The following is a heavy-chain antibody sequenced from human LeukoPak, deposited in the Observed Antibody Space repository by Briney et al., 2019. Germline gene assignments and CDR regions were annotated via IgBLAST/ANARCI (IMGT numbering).Heavy chain of an antibody. V-gene: IGHV3-23*01. CDR2: ISGSGGST. CDR3: AKDLERWLQLHFDY. D-gene: IGHD5-24*01. Sequence: PGGTLRLSCAASGFTFSTYGMTWVRQAPGKGLEWVSAISGSGGSTYYADSVKGRFTISRDNSKNTLYLQMNSLRAEDTAVYYCAKDLERWLQLHFDYWGQGTLVTVSS. J-gene: IGHJ4*02. CDR1: GFTFSTYG.